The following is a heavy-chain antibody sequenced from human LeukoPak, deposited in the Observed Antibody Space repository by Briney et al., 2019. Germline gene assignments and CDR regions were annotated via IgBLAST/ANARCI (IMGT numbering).Heavy chain of an antibody. CDR1: GGSISSSSYY. D-gene: IGHD4-17*01. J-gene: IGHJ4*02. Sequence: KSSETLSLTCTVSGGSISSSSYYWGWIRQPPGKGLEWIGSIYYSGSTYYNPSLKSRVTISVDTSKNQFSLKLSSVTAADTAVYYCARVPRPHGDWTSDYWGQGTLVTVSS. V-gene: IGHV4-39*01. CDR2: IYYSGST. CDR3: ARVPRPHGDWTSDY.